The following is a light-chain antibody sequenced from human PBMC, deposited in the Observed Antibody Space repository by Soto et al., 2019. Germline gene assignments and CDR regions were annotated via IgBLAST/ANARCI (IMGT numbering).Light chain of an antibody. J-gene: IGKJ1*01. CDR2: AAS. Sequence: AIQLTQSPSSLSASVGDRVTITCRASQGIRSALGWYQQKPGKVPKLLIYAASTLQSGVPSRFSGSGFGTDFTLTINSLQPEDFATYYCLLDYAYFWAFGKGTKVDIK. V-gene: IGKV1-6*01. CDR1: QGIRSA. CDR3: LLDYAYFWA.